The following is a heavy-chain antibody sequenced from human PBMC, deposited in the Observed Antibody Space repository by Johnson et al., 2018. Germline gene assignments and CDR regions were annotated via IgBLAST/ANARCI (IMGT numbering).Heavy chain of an antibody. V-gene: IGHV1-69*18. CDR2: VIPMFATP. CDR1: GGTFSNYA. D-gene: IGHD4-23*01. Sequence: QVQLVESGADVKRPGSSVKVSCKASGGTFSNYAVSWVRQAPGQGLEWMGSVIPMFATPNYAQQFQGRLTITADDSTSTAYMELSSLKSEDTAVYYCARLRGDYGGNSADYWGQGTLVTVSS. CDR3: ARLRGDYGGNSADY. J-gene: IGHJ4*02.